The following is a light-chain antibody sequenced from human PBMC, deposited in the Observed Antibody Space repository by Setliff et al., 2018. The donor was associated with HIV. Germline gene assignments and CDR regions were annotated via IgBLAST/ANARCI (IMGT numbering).Light chain of an antibody. J-gene: IGLJ1*01. V-gene: IGLV2-14*01. CDR1: SSDIGTYNF. Sequence: SSDIGTYNFVSWYQQYPNKAPKVVIYEVSVRPSGISNRFSGSKSGNTASLTISRLQPEDDADYYCTSYTTSSAPLVFGSGTKV. CDR2: EVS. CDR3: TSYTTSSAPLV.